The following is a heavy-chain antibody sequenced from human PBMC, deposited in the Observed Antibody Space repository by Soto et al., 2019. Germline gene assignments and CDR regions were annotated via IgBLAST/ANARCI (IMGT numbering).Heavy chain of an antibody. CDR1: GGTFSNYT. CDR3: ARSSPYIVVRNTTGNQDYYGMDV. J-gene: IGHJ6*02. V-gene: IGHV1-69*01. D-gene: IGHD2-2*01. CDR2: IISVFGTT. Sequence: QVQLVQSGAEVKKPGSSVKVFCKASGGTFSNYTISWVRQAPGQGLEWMGGIISVFGTTDYEQKFQGRGTLTADGSTSTAYMKLSSLRSADTAVYYRARSSPYIVVRNTTGNQDYYGMDVWGQGTMVTVSS.